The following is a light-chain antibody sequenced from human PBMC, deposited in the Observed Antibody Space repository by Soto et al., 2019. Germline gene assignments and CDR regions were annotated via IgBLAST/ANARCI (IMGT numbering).Light chain of an antibody. CDR1: QGIRND. CDR2: TAS. J-gene: IGKJ4*01. CDR3: IQDYNYPLT. V-gene: IGKV1-6*01. Sequence: HVTQSPSSLSASVGDRVTISCRASQGIRNDLGWYQQKPGKAPKLLIYTASSLQSGVPSRFSGSGSGTDFTLTISSLQPEDVASYYCIQDYNYPLTFGGGGMADIK.